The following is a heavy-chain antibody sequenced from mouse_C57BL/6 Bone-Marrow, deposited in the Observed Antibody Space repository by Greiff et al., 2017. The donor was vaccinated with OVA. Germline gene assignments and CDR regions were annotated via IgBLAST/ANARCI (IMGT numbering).Heavy chain of an antibody. CDR2: IDPSDSYT. CDR1: GYTFTSYW. J-gene: IGHJ1*03. Sequence: VQLQQPGAELVMPGASVKLSCKASGYTFTSYWMHWVKQRPGQGLEWIGEIDPSDSYTNYNQKFKGKSTLTVDKSSSTAYMQLSSLTSEDSAVYYCARLLVDWYFDVWGTGTTVTVSS. V-gene: IGHV1-69*01. D-gene: IGHD1-1*01. CDR3: ARLLVDWYFDV.